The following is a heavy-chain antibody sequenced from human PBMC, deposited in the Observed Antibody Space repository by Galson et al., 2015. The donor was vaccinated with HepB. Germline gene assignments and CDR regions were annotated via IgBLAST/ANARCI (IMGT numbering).Heavy chain of an antibody. CDR1: GFTFSRYW. J-gene: IGHJ3*02. V-gene: IGHV3-7*01. Sequence: SLRLSCAASGFTFSRYWMSWVRQAPGKGLEWVANIKYDGSEEFYVDSVKGRFTISRDNAKNSLYLQMNSLRAEDTSVYYCARDSGGYYHAFDIWGQGTMDTVSS. D-gene: IGHD3-22*01. CDR3: ARDSGGYYHAFDI. CDR2: IKYDGSEE.